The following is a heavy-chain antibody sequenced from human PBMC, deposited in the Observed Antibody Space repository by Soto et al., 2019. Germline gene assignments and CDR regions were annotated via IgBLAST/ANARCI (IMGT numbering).Heavy chain of an antibody. Sequence: EVQLVESGGGLVQPGGSLRLSCAASGFTFSRYSMNWVRQAPGKGLEWLSYISSSSNTIYYADSVKGRFTISRDNAKNSLYLQMNSLRDEDTAVYYCARDFRMGPDDSGYYPNYFDYWGQGTLVTVSS. D-gene: IGHD3-22*01. V-gene: IGHV3-48*02. J-gene: IGHJ4*02. CDR2: ISSSSNTI. CDR1: GFTFSRYS. CDR3: ARDFRMGPDDSGYYPNYFDY.